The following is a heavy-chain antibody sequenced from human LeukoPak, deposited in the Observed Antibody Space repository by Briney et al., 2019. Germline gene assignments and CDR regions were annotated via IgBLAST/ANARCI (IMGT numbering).Heavy chain of an antibody. Sequence: GGSLRLSCAASGFTFDNYGMHWVRQAPGKGLEWVGFIRSKAYGGTTEYAASVKGRFTISRDDPKSIAYLQMNSLKTEDTAVYYCTSSYCSGGSCSHDYWGQGTLVTVSS. CDR1: GFTFDNYG. CDR2: IRSKAYGGTT. J-gene: IGHJ4*02. CDR3: TSSYCSGGSCSHDY. D-gene: IGHD2-15*01. V-gene: IGHV3-49*04.